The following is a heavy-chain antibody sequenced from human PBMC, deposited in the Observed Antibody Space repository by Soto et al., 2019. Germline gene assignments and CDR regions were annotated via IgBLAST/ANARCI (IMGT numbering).Heavy chain of an antibody. CDR1: GGSMSSSY. CDR3: ARQRQFAPTYYYMDV. CDR2: IYYSGST. J-gene: IGHJ6*03. V-gene: IGHV4-59*08. Sequence: PPLTCTGPGGSMSSSYWSSIRQTPGKGLEWIGYIYYSGSTNYNPSLKSRVTISVDTSKNQFSLKLSSVTAADTAVYYCARQRQFAPTYYYMDVWGKGTTVTGSS. D-gene: IGHD1-1*01.